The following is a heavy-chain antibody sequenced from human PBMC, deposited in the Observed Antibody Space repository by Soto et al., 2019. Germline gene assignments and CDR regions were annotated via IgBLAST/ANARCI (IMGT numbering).Heavy chain of an antibody. CDR1: GNTFTKYA. CDR2: INAGNGNT. Sequence: ASVKVSCKAFGNTFTKYAIHWVRQAPGQRLEWMGWINAGNGNTKYSQKFQGRVTITRDTSASTAYMELSSLRSEDTAVYYCARGITLPTPLDYWGQGTLVTVSS. V-gene: IGHV1-3*01. D-gene: IGHD1-20*01. J-gene: IGHJ4*02. CDR3: ARGITLPTPLDY.